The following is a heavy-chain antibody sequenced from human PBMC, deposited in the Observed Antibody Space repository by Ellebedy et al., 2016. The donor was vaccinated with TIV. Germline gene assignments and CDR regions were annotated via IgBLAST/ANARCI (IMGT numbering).Heavy chain of an antibody. J-gene: IGHJ4*02. D-gene: IGHD5-18*01. CDR1: GYTFSNYF. CDR3: ASGGYSYGGLDY. Sequence: AASVKVSCKASGYTFSNYFMHWVRQAPGQRLEWMGWINAGNGNTKYSQKFQGRVTITRDTSASTAYMELSSLRSEDTAVYYCASGGYSYGGLDYWGQGTLVTVSS. CDR2: INAGNGNT. V-gene: IGHV1-3*01.